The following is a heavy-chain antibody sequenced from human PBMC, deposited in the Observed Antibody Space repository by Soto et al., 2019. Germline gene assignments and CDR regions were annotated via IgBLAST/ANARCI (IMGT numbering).Heavy chain of an antibody. V-gene: IGHV4-31*03. J-gene: IGHJ4*02. CDR1: GGSISSGGYY. Sequence: PSETLSLTCTVSGGSISSGGYYWSWIRQHPGKGLEWVGYINYSGSTYYNPSLKSRVTISVDTSKNQFSLKLSSVTAADTAVYYCAREPRGGNSGIDYWGQGTLVTVSS. D-gene: IGHD2-21*02. CDR2: INYSGST. CDR3: AREPRGGNSGIDY.